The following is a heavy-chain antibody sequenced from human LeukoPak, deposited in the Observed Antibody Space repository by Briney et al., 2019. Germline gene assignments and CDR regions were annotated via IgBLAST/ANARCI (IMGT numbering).Heavy chain of an antibody. Sequence: SETLSLTCTVSGGSVTSSNYFWGWIRQPPGKGLEWIVSLYYSGSTFHNPSLKSRVTISVDTSKNQFSLKLSSVTAADTATYYCARETSLAGFASGLGFNYWGQGILVTVSS. CDR1: GGSVTSSNYF. J-gene: IGHJ4*02. CDR3: ARETSLAGFASGLGFNY. CDR2: LYYSGST. D-gene: IGHD6-19*01. V-gene: IGHV4-39*07.